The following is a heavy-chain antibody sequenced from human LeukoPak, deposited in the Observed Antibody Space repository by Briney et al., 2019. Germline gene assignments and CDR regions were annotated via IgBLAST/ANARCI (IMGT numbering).Heavy chain of an antibody. CDR1: GISVSNNY. CDR2: IYSGGTT. CDR3: AKAELGVDTFFDY. J-gene: IGHJ4*02. Sequence: GGSLRLSCAASGISVSNNYMNWVRQAPGKGPEWVSIIYSGGTTYYADSVKGRFTISRDNSKNTLLLQMNSLRAEDTAFYYCAKAELGVDTFFDYWGQGTLVTVSS. V-gene: IGHV3-53*01. D-gene: IGHD3-3*01.